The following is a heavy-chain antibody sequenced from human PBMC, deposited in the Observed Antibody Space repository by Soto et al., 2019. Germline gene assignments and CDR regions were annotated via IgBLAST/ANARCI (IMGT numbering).Heavy chain of an antibody. Sequence: GGSLRLSCAASAFTFNNYAMSWVRQAPGKGLEWVSSISGSGGSTYYADSVKGRFTISRDNSKNTLYLQMNSLRVEDTAAYYCAKYMYSSGWYKFDYWGQGTLVTVSS. D-gene: IGHD6-19*01. J-gene: IGHJ4*02. V-gene: IGHV3-23*01. CDR2: ISGSGGST. CDR3: AKYMYSSGWYKFDY. CDR1: AFTFNNYA.